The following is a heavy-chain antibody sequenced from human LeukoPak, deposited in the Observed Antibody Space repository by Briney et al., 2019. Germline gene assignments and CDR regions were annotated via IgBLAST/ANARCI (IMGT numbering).Heavy chain of an antibody. CDR1: GGTFSSYA. Sequence: SVKVSCKASGGTFSSYAISWVRQAPGQGLEWMGRIIPILGIANYAQKFQGRVTITADKSTSTAYMELSSLRSEDTAVYYCARGGPRGYSYGPFDYWGQGTLVTVSS. CDR3: ARGGPRGYSYGPFDY. D-gene: IGHD5-18*01. J-gene: IGHJ4*02. V-gene: IGHV1-69*04. CDR2: IIPILGIA.